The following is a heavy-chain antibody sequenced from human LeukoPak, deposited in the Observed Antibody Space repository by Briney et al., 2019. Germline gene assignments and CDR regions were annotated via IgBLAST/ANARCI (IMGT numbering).Heavy chain of an antibody. CDR1: GYSFTIYD. V-gene: IGHV1-8*01. CDR2: MNTSSGNT. Sequence: ASVKLSCYSSGYSFTIYDITWVRQAQGPGIEWMGWMNTSSGNTDYAQKVQGRVTMTRDTSISTAYMELSSLRSEDTAVYYCARGRSSWYGTNNWFDPWGQGTLVTVSS. D-gene: IGHD6-13*01. CDR3: ARGRSSWYGTNNWFDP. J-gene: IGHJ5*02.